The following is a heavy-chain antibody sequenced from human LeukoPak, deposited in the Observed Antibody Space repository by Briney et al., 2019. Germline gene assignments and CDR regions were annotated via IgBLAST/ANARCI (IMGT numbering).Heavy chain of an antibody. Sequence: GASVKVACKASGYTFTGYYMHWVRQAAGQGRAWMERINPNSGGTNYAQKFQGRVTMTRDTSISTAYMELSRLRSDDTAVYYCARGYHTAGPPGYWGQGTLVTVSS. J-gene: IGHJ4*02. D-gene: IGHD6-25*01. CDR3: ARGYHTAGPPGY. CDR1: GYTFTGYY. V-gene: IGHV1-2*06. CDR2: INPNSGGT.